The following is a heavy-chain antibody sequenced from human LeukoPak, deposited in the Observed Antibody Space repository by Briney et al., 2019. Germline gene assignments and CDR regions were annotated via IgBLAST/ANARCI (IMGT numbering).Heavy chain of an antibody. V-gene: IGHV3-53*01. CDR1: GFTVSGTH. J-gene: IGHJ5*01. CDR2: MYTGGTT. Sequence: GGSLRLSCSASGFTVSGTHMSWVRQAPGKGLEWVSAMYTGGTTYYADSVTGRFTVSRDTSRNILFLHMNSLRAEDTAVYYCAKDEATSGGGLASWGQGTLVIVSS. CDR3: AKDEATSGGGLAS. D-gene: IGHD3-16*01.